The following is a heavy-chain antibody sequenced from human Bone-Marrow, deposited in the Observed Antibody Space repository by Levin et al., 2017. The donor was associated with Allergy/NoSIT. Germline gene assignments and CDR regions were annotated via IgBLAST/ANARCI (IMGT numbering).Heavy chain of an antibody. V-gene: IGHV3-43D*03. CDR1: GFTFDDYA. J-gene: IGHJ4*02. CDR3: AKAMEASCLFDS. D-gene: IGHD5/OR15-5a*01. CDR2: VSWDGGTT. Sequence: PGGSLRLSCVASGFTFDDYAMHWVRQAPGKGLEWVSLVSWDGGTTYYANSVKGRFSISRDNTKNSLYLHMNSLRPEDTALYYGAKAMEASCLFDSWGQGTLVTVSS.